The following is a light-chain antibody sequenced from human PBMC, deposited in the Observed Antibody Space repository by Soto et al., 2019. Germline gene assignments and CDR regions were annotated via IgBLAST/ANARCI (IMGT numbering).Light chain of an antibody. CDR3: SSYTTSSPWV. CDR2: EVN. Sequence: QSALTQPASVSGSPGQSITISCTGTSSDVGGYNYVSWYQQHPGKAPKLMIYEVNNRPSGVSNRFSGSKSGNTASLTISGLQAEDEADYYCSSYTTSSPWVFGGGTQLTVL. CDR1: SSDVGGYNY. J-gene: IGLJ2*01. V-gene: IGLV2-14*01.